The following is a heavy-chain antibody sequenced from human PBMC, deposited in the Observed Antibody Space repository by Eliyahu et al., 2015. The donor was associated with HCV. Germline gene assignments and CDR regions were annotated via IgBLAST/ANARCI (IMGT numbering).Heavy chain of an antibody. CDR3: ARGGLSSSWKSGNYFDY. J-gene: IGHJ4*02. CDR2: ISGYNGNT. D-gene: IGHD6-13*01. CDR1: GYIYTSYG. V-gene: IGHV1-18*01. Sequence: QVLLVQSGAEVKKPGASVRLFCKASGYIYTSYGFSWVRQAPGQGLEWMGWISGYNGNTIYAQKFQGRVTMTTDTSTTTVYMELRSLRSDDTAMYYCARGGLSSSWKSGNYFDYWGQGTLVTVSS.